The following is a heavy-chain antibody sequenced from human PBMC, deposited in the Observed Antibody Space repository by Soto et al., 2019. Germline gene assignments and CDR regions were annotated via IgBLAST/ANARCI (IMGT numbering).Heavy chain of an antibody. J-gene: IGHJ4*02. CDR1: GGSISSSNW. CDR2: IYHSGNT. CDR3: ARRWGEGRVDY. V-gene: IGHV4-4*02. Sequence: QVQLQESGPGLVKPSGTLSLTCAVSGGSISSSNWWSWVRQPPGKGLEWIGEIYHSGNTNYNPSLKSRVTMAVDTSRNTFSLKLSSVTAADTAVYYCARRWGEGRVDYWGQGTLVTVSS. D-gene: IGHD3-16*01.